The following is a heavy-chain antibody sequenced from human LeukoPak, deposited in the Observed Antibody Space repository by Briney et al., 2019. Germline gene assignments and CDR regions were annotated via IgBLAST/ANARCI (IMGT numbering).Heavy chain of an antibody. V-gene: IGHV4-38-2*01. J-gene: IGHJ5*02. CDR1: GYSISSGYY. CDR2: IYHSGST. D-gene: IGHD1-26*01. Sequence: PSETLFLTCAVSGYSISSGYYWGWIRQPPGKGLEWIGSIYHSGSTYYSPSLKSRVTISVDTSKNQFSLKLSSVTAADTAVYYCARHRPSGSYLDPWGQGTLVTVSS. CDR3: ARHRPSGSYLDP.